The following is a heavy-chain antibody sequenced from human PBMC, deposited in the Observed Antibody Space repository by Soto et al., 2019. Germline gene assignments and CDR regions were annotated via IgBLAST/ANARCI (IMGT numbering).Heavy chain of an antibody. V-gene: IGHV4-4*02. CDR3: ARLVYDTRLNYMYFDF. D-gene: IGHD3-10*01. J-gene: IGHJ4*02. CDR1: GGSISSGNW. Sequence: SETLSLTCAVSGGSISSGNWWTWVRQTPQRGLEYIGEIFHDGTANYYPSFERRVAISVDTSKNQFSLKLTSVTAADTAIYFCARLVYDTRLNYMYFDFWGQGALVTVSS. CDR2: IFHDGTA.